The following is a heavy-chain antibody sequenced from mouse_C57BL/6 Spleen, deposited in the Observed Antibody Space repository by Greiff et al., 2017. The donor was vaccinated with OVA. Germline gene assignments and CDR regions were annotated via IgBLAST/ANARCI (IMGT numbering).Heavy chain of an antibody. Sequence: EVKLQESGPGLVKPSQSLSLTCSVTGYSITSGYYWNWIRQFPGNKLEWMGYISYDGSNNYNPSLKNRISITRDTSKNQFFLKLNSVTTEDTATYYCAREGFTTVVATRAWFAYGGQGTLVTVSA. V-gene: IGHV3-6*01. CDR3: AREGFTTVVATRAWFAY. CDR2: ISYDGSN. J-gene: IGHJ3*01. CDR1: GYSITSGYY. D-gene: IGHD1-1*01.